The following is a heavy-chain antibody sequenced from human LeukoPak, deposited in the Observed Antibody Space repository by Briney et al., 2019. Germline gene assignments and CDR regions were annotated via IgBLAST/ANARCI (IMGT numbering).Heavy chain of an antibody. V-gene: IGHV4-59*12. D-gene: IGHD3-22*01. CDR1: GGSISSYY. J-gene: IGHJ6*03. CDR3: ARTSGYDSSGYPMPYYMDV. CDR2: IYYSGST. Sequence: PSETLSLTCTVSGGSISSYYWSWIRQPPGKGLEWIGYIYYSGSTNYNPSLKSRVTISVDTSKNQFSLKLSSVTAADTAVYYCARTSGYDSSGYPMPYYMDVWGKGTTVTVSS.